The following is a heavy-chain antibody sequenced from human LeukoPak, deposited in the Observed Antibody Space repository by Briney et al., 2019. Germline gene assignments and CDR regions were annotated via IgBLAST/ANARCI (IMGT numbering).Heavy chain of an antibody. D-gene: IGHD2-15*01. CDR2: IYTSGST. Sequence: SETLSLTCTVSGGSISSYYWSWIRQPAGKGLEWIGRIYTSGSTNYNPSLKSRVTMSVDTSKNQFSLKLGSVTAADTAVYYCARESYCSGGSCYRTEYFQHWGQGTLVTVSS. CDR1: GGSISSYY. J-gene: IGHJ1*01. CDR3: ARESYCSGGSCYRTEYFQH. V-gene: IGHV4-4*07.